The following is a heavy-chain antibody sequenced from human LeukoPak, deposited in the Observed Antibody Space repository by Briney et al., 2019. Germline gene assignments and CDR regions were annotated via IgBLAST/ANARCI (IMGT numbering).Heavy chain of an antibody. CDR2: INTDGSST. CDR3: ARGLSGGYCSGGSCYSC. J-gene: IGHJ4*02. D-gene: IGHD2-15*01. CDR1: GFTFSSYG. V-gene: IGHV3-74*01. Sequence: PGGSLRLSCAASGFTFSSYGMHWVRQAPGKGLVWVSRINTDGSSTSYADSVKGRFTISRDNAKNTLYLQMNSLRAEDTAVYYCARGLSGGYCSGGSCYSCWGQGTLVTVSS.